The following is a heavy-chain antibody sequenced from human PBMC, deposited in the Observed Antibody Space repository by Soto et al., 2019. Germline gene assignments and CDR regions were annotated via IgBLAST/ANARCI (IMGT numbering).Heavy chain of an antibody. D-gene: IGHD4-17*01. V-gene: IGHV3-30*18. CDR2: ISYDGSNK. Sequence: QVQLVESGGGVVQPGRSLRLSCAASGFTFSSYGMHWVRQAPGKGLEWVAVISYDGSNKYYADSVKGRFTISRDNSKNTLYLQMNSLRAEDTAVYYWAKDRRVRSHYYGMDVWGQGTTVTVSS. J-gene: IGHJ6*02. CDR3: AKDRRVRSHYYGMDV. CDR1: GFTFSSYG.